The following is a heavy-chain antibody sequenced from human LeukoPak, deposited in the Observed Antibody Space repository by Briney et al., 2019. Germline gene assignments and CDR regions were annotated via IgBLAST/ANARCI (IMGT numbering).Heavy chain of an antibody. D-gene: IGHD5-18*01. J-gene: IGHJ4*02. CDR1: GFTVSSNY. CDR3: ARGARGTYSFGYE. V-gene: IGHV3-66*01. CDR2: IYGGGST. Sequence: GGSLRLSCAASGFTVSSNYMSWVRQLPGKGLEWVSVIYGGGSTYYADSVKGRFTISRDSSKSTLYLQMNSLRAEDTAVYYCARGARGTYSFGYEWGQGTLVTVSS.